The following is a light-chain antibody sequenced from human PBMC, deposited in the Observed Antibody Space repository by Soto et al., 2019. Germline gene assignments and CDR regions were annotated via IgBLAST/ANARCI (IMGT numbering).Light chain of an antibody. CDR1: QSISSW. V-gene: IGKV1-5*01. J-gene: IGKJ1*01. CDR3: QQYHRYST. Sequence: DIQMTQSPSTVSASVGDRVTITSRAGQSISSWLAWYQQKPGKAPXXLIYDVSTLDSGVPSRFSGSESGTEFTLTISYLESDDFATYYCQQYHRYSTFGQGTKVDIK. CDR2: DVS.